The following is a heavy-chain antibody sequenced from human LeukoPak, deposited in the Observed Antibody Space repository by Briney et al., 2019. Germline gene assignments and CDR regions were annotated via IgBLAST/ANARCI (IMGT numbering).Heavy chain of an antibody. Sequence: SETLSLTCTVSGGSISSYCWSWIRQPPGKGLEWIGYIYYSGSSNYNPSLKSRVTISVDTSKNQFSLKLSSVTAADTAVYYCARDNRGYSYGSSVYYYMDVWGKGTTVTVSS. V-gene: IGHV4-59*01. CDR2: IYYSGSS. CDR3: ARDNRGYSYGSSVYYYMDV. CDR1: GGSISSYC. D-gene: IGHD5-18*01. J-gene: IGHJ6*03.